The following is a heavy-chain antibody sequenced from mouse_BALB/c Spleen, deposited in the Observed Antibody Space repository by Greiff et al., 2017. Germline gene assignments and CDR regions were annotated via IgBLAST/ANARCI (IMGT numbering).Heavy chain of an antibody. J-gene: IGHJ4*01. D-gene: IGHD2-4*01. CDR2: ILPGSGST. V-gene: IGHV1-9*01. CDR1: GYTFSSYW. Sequence: QVQLQQSGAELMKPGASVKISCKATGYTFSSYWIEWVKQRPGHGLEWIGEILPGSGSTNYNEKFKGKATFTADTSSNTAYMQLSSLTSEDSAVYYCACGRLRRSGAMDYWGQGTSVTVSS. CDR3: ACGRLRRSGAMDY.